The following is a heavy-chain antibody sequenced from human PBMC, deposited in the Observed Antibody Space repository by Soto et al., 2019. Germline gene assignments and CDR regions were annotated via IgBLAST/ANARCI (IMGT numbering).Heavy chain of an antibody. CDR1: GFTFRDYY. D-gene: IGHD3-9*01. CDR3: ARDILTGYNWFDP. Sequence: QEQLVESGGGLVKPGGSLRLSCAASGFTFRDYYMSWIRKTPGKGLEWISFISSSGTTTNYADSVKGRFTISRDNAKNSLYLQMNSLRAEDTAVYYCARDILTGYNWFDPWGQGTLVTVSS. V-gene: IGHV3-11*01. CDR2: ISSSGTTT. J-gene: IGHJ5*02.